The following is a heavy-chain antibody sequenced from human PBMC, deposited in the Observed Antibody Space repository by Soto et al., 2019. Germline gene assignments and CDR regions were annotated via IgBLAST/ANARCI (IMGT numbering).Heavy chain of an antibody. J-gene: IGHJ4*02. Sequence: SVKVSCKASGGTFSSYPISWVRQAPGQGLEWMGRIIPILDITDYAQRFQGRVTITADKSTSTAYMELSSLSSDDTAVYYCARPTSTGTTSGYYFDYWGQGTLVTVSS. D-gene: IGHD1-7*01. CDR2: IIPILDIT. V-gene: IGHV1-69*02. CDR1: GGTFSSYP. CDR3: ARPTSTGTTSGYYFDY.